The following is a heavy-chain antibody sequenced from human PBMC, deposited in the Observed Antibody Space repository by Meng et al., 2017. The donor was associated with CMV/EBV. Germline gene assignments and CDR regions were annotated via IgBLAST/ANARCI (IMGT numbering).Heavy chain of an antibody. CDR1: GFTFSDYY. V-gene: IGHV3-11*04. Sequence: GGSLRLSCAASGFTFSDYYMSWIRQAPGKGLEWVSYISSSGSTIYYADSVKGRFTISRDNAKNSLYLQMNSLRAEDTAVYYCASLYGLYTAAHKRVHDYWGQGTLVTVSS. D-gene: IGHD2-8*01. CDR3: ASLYGLYTAAHKRVHDY. CDR2: ISSSGSTI. J-gene: IGHJ4*02.